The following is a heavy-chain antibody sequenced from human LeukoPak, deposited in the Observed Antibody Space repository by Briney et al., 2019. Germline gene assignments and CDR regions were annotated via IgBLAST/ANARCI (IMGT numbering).Heavy chain of an antibody. D-gene: IGHD3-10*01. V-gene: IGHV1-18*04. CDR1: GYTFTSYG. J-gene: IGHJ4*02. CDR2: ISAYNGNT. CDR3: ARAPLPWFGELLSVGTHGDY. Sequence: GASVKVSCKASGYTFTSYGISWVRQAPGQGLEWMGWISAYNGNTNYAQKLQGRVTMTTDTSTSTAYMELRSLRSDDTAVYYCARAPLPWFGELLSVGTHGDYWGQGTLVTVSS.